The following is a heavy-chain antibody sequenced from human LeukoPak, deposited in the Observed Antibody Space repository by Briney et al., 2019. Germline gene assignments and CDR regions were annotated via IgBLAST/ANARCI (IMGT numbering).Heavy chain of an antibody. CDR2: ISSSGSTI. CDR1: GFTFSSYE. J-gene: IGHJ6*03. Sequence: GGSLRLSCAASGFTFSSYEMNWVRQAPGKGLEWVSYISSSGSTIYYADSVKGRFTISRDNAKNSLYLQMNSLRAEDTAVYYCAKEEIVGATIGGDYYYMDVWGKGTTVTISS. CDR3: AKEEIVGATIGGDYYYMDV. D-gene: IGHD1-26*01. V-gene: IGHV3-48*03.